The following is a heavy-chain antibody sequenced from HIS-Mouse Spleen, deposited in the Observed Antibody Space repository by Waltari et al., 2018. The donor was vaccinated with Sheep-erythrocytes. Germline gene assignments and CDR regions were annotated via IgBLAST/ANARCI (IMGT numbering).Heavy chain of an antibody. J-gene: IGHJ4*02. Sequence: QLQLQESGPGLVKPSETLSLTCTVSGGSISSSCYSWGWIRQPPGKGLEWIGSIYYSGSTYYNPSLKSRVTISVDTSKNQFSLKLSSVTAADTAVYYCARVSVAARFDYWGQGTLVTVSS. V-gene: IGHV4-39*07. D-gene: IGHD6-6*01. CDR3: ARVSVAARFDY. CDR1: GGSISSSCYS. CDR2: IYYSGST.